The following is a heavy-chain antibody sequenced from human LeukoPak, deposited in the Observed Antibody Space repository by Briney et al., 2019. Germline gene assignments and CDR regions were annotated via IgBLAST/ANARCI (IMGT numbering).Heavy chain of an antibody. V-gene: IGHV3-74*01. CDR3: ARREAYGGNSAFDI. Sequence: PGGSLRLSCAASGFTFSSYWMHWVRQAPGKGLVWVSRINSDGSSTSYADSVKGRFTISRDNAKNTLYLQMNSLRAEDTAMYYCARREAYGGNSAFDIWGQGTMVTVSS. CDR2: INSDGSST. D-gene: IGHD4-23*01. CDR1: GFTFSSYW. J-gene: IGHJ3*02.